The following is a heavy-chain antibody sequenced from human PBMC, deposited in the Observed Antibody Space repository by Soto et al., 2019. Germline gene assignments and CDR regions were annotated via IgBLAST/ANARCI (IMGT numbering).Heavy chain of an antibody. Sequence: ASVKVSCKASGGTFSTYSITWARQAPGQGLEWMGRIIPVLGITNYAQKFQDRVTITADKSKNQFSLKLSSVTAADTAVYYCARHFWCERFDYWGQGTLVTVSS. J-gene: IGHJ4*02. CDR1: GGTFSTYS. CDR3: ARHFWCERFDY. V-gene: IGHV1-69*02. D-gene: IGHD1-1*01. CDR2: IIPVLGIT.